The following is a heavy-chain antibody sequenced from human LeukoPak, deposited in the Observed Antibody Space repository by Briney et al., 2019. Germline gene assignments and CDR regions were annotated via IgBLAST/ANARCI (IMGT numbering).Heavy chain of an antibody. D-gene: IGHD3-22*01. V-gene: IGHV3-43*02. CDR1: GFTFDEYA. J-gene: IGHJ6*02. CDR3: AKAFRHYYYDSSGYYSHYYYGMDV. Sequence: PGGSLRLSCAASGFTFDEYAMHWGRQAAGTRLEWVSLISGYGVSTYYADSVKGRFTLSREHSKNSLYLQMNSLSPEDTALYYCAKAFRHYYYDSSGYYSHYYYGMDVWGQGTTVTVSS. CDR2: ISGYGVST.